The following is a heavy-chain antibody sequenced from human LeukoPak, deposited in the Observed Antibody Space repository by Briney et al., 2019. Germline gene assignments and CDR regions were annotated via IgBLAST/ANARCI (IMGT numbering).Heavy chain of an antibody. Sequence: ASVKVSCKASGYTFTNYYIHWVRQAPGQGLEWMGITDPIGGSTNYAQKFQGRVTMTRDASTSTVYMELSSLRSEDSAVYYCARWTTTYLDYWGQGTLVTVSS. CDR2: TDPIGGST. J-gene: IGHJ4*02. D-gene: IGHD4-11*01. CDR1: GYTFTNYY. CDR3: ARWTTTYLDY. V-gene: IGHV1-46*01.